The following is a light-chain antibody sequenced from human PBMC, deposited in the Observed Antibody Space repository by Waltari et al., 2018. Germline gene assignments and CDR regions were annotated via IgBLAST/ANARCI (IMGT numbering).Light chain of an antibody. Sequence: AIRMSQTPSSPAASTPDRVTITVWPSQYIRGYLAWYQQKPGKAPNLLVYASSTSQTGVPSRFIGSGSGTAFTLTIDCLQSEDFATYYCQQYFVYPYTFGQGTKLEIK. J-gene: IGKJ2*01. CDR1: QYIRGY. V-gene: IGKV1-8*01. CDR2: ASS. CDR3: QQYFVYPYT.